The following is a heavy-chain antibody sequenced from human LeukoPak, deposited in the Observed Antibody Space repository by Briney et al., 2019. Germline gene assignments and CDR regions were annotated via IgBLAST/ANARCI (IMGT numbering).Heavy chain of an antibody. CDR2: IYYSGST. Sequence: SETLSLTCTVSGGSISSSSYYWGWIRQPPGKGLEWIGSIYYSGSTYYNPSLKSRVTISVDTSKNQFSLKLSSVPAADTAVYYCASTPNYYDHWFAPWGQGTLVTVSS. J-gene: IGHJ5*02. CDR1: GGSISSSSYY. D-gene: IGHD3-22*01. V-gene: IGHV4-39*01. CDR3: ASTPNYYDHWFAP.